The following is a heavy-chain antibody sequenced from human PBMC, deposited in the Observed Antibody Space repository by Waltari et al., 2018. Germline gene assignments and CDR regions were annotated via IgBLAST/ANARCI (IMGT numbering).Heavy chain of an antibody. CDR1: GFMFSAYE. V-gene: IGHV3-48*03. J-gene: IGHJ4*02. CDR2: FSVSGNRE. CDR3: ARMMPKYTSGWALDY. D-gene: IGHD6-19*01. Sequence: EVYLVESGGGLEQPGGSLRLSCSASGFMFSAYEMNWVRPAAGKGLGWIAYFSVSGNREYYADSGKGRFTISRDNARDLVFLQMYNLRAEDTALYYCARMMPKYTSGWALDYWGQGTLVTVAS.